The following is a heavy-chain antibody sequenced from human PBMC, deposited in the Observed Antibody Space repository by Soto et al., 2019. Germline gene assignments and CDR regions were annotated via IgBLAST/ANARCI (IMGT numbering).Heavy chain of an antibody. CDR3: ARYDYGDHVGGFDI. CDR1: GGSISSGGYY. CDR2: IYYRGST. V-gene: IGHV4-31*03. D-gene: IGHD4-17*01. J-gene: IGHJ3*02. Sequence: QVQLQESGPGLLKSSQTLSLTCTVSGGSISSGGYYWSWIRQHPGKGLELIGNIYYRGSTYYNPSLKSRVTISVDTSRNHFHLKLSSVTAADTAVYYCARYDYGDHVGGFDIWGQGTRVTVSS.